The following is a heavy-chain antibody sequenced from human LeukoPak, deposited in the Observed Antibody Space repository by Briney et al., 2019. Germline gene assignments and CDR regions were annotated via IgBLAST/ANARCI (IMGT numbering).Heavy chain of an antibody. V-gene: IGHV4-34*01. J-gene: IGHJ4*02. Sequence: SETLSLTCAVYGGSFSGYYWSWIRQPPGKGLEWIGEINHSGSTNYNPSLKSRVTISVDTSKNQFSLKLSSVTAADTAVYYCASINSSGYSDYRGQGTLVTVSS. D-gene: IGHD3-22*01. CDR1: GGSFSGYY. CDR3: ASINSSGYSDY. CDR2: INHSGST.